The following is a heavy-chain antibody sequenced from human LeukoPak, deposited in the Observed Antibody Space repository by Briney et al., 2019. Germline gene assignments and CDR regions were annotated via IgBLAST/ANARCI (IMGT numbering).Heavy chain of an antibody. J-gene: IGHJ4*02. Sequence: PGGSLRLSCAASGFTFSSYEMNWVRQAPGKGLEWVSFVISSSSTIYYADSVKGRFTISRDNAKNSLYLQMNSLRDEDTAVYYCARSTGFSLDYWGQGTLVTVSS. V-gene: IGHV3-48*02. CDR1: GFTFSSYE. D-gene: IGHD2-8*02. CDR3: ARSTGFSLDY. CDR2: VISSSSTI.